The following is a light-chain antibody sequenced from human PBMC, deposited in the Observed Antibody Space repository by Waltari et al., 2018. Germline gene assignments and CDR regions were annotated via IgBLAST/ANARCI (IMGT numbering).Light chain of an antibody. CDR2: DAS. CDR1: QRVSSY. CDR3: QHRSNWPLT. J-gene: IGKJ4*01. Sequence: ELVLTQSPATLSLSPGERATLSCRASQRVSSYLAWYQQKPGQALRLLIYDASSRATGIPARFSGSGSGTDFTLTISSLEPEDFAVYYCQHRSNWPLTFGGGTKVEIK. V-gene: IGKV3-11*01.